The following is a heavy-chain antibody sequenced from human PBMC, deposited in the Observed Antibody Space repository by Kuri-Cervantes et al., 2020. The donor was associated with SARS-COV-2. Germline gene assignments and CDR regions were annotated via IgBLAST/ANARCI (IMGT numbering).Heavy chain of an antibody. CDR3: ARVSGTAMADY. D-gene: IGHD5-18*01. V-gene: IGHV4-34*01. Sequence: SETLSLTCAVYGGSFSGYYWSWIRQPPGKGLEWIGEINHSGSTNYNPSLKSRVTISVDTSKNQFSLKLSSVTAADTAVYYCARVSGTAMADYWGQGTLVTVSS. CDR2: INHSGST. J-gene: IGHJ4*02. CDR1: GGSFSGYY.